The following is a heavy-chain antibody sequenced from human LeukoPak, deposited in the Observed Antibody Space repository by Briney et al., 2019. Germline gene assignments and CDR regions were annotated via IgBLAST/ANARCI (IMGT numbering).Heavy chain of an antibody. CDR1: GGSFSDYY. CDR3: ARLQYCSGTSCYWFDP. V-gene: IGHV4-34*01. CDR2: INHSGST. J-gene: IGHJ5*02. D-gene: IGHD2-2*01. Sequence: SETLSLTCAVYGGSFSDYYWSWIRQPPGKGLEWIGEINHSGSTNYNPPLKSRVTISVDTSKNQFSLKLSSVTAADTAVYYCARLQYCSGTSCYWFDPWGQGTLVTVSS.